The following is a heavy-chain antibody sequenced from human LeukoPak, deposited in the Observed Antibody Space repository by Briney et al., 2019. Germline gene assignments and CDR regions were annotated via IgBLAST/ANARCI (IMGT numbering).Heavy chain of an antibody. CDR3: AKDPPHGEDY. J-gene: IGHJ4*02. D-gene: IGHD3-10*01. CDR1: GFTFSNAW. V-gene: IGHV3-15*01. CDR2: IKSKTDGGTT. Sequence: GGSLRLSYAASGFTFSNAWMSWVRQAPGKGLEWVGRIKSKTDGGTTDYAAPVKGRFTISRDNSKNTLYLQMNSLRAEDTAVYYCAKDPPHGEDYWGQGTLVTVSS.